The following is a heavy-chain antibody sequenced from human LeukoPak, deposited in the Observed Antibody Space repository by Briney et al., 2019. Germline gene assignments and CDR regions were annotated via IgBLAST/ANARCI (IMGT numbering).Heavy chain of an antibody. CDR2: INEDGSAQ. CDR1: GFTFSNYW. D-gene: IGHD2-21*01. J-gene: IGHJ4*02. CDR3: ASDSFSISAQSTVNFGY. V-gene: IGHV3-7*01. Sequence: GGSLRLSCAAYGFTFSNYWMSWVRQAPGKGLEWVANINEDGSAQYYVGSVRGRFTISRDNAKNSLYLQMSSLRVEDTAVYYCASDSFSISAQSTVNFGYWGQGILVTVSS.